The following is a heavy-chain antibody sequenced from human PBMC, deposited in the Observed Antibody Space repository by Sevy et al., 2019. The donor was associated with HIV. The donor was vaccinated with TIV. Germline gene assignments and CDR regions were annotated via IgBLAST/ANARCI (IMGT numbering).Heavy chain of an antibody. Sequence: GGSLRLSCAASGFTFSSYDMHWVRQATGKGLEWVSAIGTAGDTYYPGSVKGRFTISRENAKNSLYLQMNSLRAGDTAVYYCARQYCSSTYWSRAFDYWGQGTLVTVSS. V-gene: IGHV3-13*01. CDR1: GFTFSSYD. CDR2: IGTAGDT. CDR3: ARQYCSSTYWSRAFDY. D-gene: IGHD2-2*01. J-gene: IGHJ4*02.